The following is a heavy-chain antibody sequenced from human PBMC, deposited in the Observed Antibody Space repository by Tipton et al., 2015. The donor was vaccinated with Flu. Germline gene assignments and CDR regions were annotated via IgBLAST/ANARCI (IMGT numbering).Heavy chain of an antibody. CDR2: IYPSGTT. CDR1: TFSVSGIVY. J-gene: IGHJ3*02. CDR3: ARALYGAFDAFDI. V-gene: IGHV4-38-2*02. Sequence: TLSLTCTVSTFSVSGIVYWGWIRQPPGKGLEWLGSIYPSGTTYYNPSLKSRVTISVDTSKTQFSLKLRSVTAADTAVYYCARALYGAFDAFDIWGRGTLVTVSS. D-gene: IGHD4/OR15-4a*01.